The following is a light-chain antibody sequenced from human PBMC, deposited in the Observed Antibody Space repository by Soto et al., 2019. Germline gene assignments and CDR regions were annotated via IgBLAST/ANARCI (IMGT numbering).Light chain of an antibody. V-gene: IGLV1-44*01. CDR1: NSNIGSNT. Sequence: QSVLTQPPSASGTPGQRVTISCSGTNSNIGSNTVNWYQQLPGTAPKLLIYSDNQRPSGVPDRFSGSKSGTSASLAISGLQSEDEADYYCAAWDDSLNVHVVFGAGTKLTVL. CDR3: AAWDDSLNVHVV. J-gene: IGLJ2*01. CDR2: SDN.